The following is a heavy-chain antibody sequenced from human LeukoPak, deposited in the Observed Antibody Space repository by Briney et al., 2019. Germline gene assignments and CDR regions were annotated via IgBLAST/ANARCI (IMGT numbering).Heavy chain of an antibody. D-gene: IGHD2-2*01. CDR3: AGDGGGFVGYQLQVYYSDY. CDR1: GFTFSTYS. V-gene: IGHV3-21*01. CDR2: INNSGKYI. J-gene: IGHJ4*02. Sequence: GGSLRLSCAASGFTFSTYSLSWVRQAPGKGLEWVASINNSGKYIYYADSVKGRFTISRDDAKNSLYLQMSSLRAGDTAVYYCAGDGGGFVGYQLQVYYSDYWGQGTLVTVSS.